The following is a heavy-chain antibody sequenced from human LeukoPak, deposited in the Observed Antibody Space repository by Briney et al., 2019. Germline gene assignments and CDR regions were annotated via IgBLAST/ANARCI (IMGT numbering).Heavy chain of an antibody. Sequence: GGSLRLSCAASGFPFSDYYMSWIRQAPGKGLEWVSYISSSGSTIYYADSVKGRFTISRDNAKNSLYLQMNSLRAEDTAVYYCARIDCSSTSCYWRFGRGSNWFDPWGQGTLVTVSS. D-gene: IGHD2-2*01. CDR3: ARIDCSSTSCYWRFGRGSNWFDP. V-gene: IGHV3-11*01. CDR1: GFPFSDYY. J-gene: IGHJ5*02. CDR2: ISSSGSTI.